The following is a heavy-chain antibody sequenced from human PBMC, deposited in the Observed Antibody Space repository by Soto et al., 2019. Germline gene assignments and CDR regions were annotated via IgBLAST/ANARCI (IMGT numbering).Heavy chain of an antibody. CDR1: GYTFSSYA. J-gene: IGHJ6*02. D-gene: IGHD2-21*02. Sequence: ASVKVSCKASGYTFSSYAMHWVRQAPGQRLEWMGWINAGNGNTKYSQKFQGRVTITRDTSASTAYMELSSLRSEDTAVYYCESEYCCGDCYSAPRYGMDVWGQRTTVTVSS. CDR3: ESEYCCGDCYSAPRYGMDV. V-gene: IGHV1-3*01. CDR2: INAGNGNT.